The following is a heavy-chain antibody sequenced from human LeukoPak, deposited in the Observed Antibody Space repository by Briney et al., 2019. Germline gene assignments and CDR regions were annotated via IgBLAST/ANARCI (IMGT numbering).Heavy chain of an antibody. CDR3: ARVMKRRASWSGFHDY. CDR2: ICSTGDT. J-gene: IGHJ4*02. V-gene: IGHV3-13*01. CDR1: GFSFNIYV. Sequence: GGSLRLSCAASGFSFNIYVMHWVRQVPGEGLEWASGICSTGDTYYLGSVQGRFIISTDNSKNSLYLQMNSLSAGDTAIYYCARVMKRRASWSGFHDYWGQGALVTVSS. D-gene: IGHD3-3*01.